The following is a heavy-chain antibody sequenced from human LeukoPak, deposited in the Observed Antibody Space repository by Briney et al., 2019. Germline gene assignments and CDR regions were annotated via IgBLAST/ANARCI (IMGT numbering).Heavy chain of an antibody. CDR1: GGSVSSGDYY. V-gene: IGHV4-31*03. J-gene: IGHJ2*01. Sequence: SETLSLTCTVSGGSVSSGDYYWTWIRQHPGKGLEWIGYIYHSGYTYYNPSLKSRVTMSLDTSKNKFSLKLSSVTAADTAVYYCVRGRYDSSGYNYWYFDLWGRGTLVTVSS. CDR3: VRGRYDSSGYNYWYFDL. CDR2: IYHSGYT. D-gene: IGHD3-22*01.